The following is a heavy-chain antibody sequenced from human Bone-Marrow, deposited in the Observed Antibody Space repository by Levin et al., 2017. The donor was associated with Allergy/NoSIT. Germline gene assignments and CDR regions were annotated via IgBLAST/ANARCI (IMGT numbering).Heavy chain of an antibody. V-gene: IGHV3-23*01. J-gene: IGHJ4*02. Sequence: GGSLRLSCAASGFSFSTYSMSWVRQAPGKGLEWVSAISGSGVRRYYADSVKGRFTISRDNSKNTLFLEMNSLRTDDTAVYYCTKEGGIVGVDYWGQGTLVTVSS. D-gene: IGHD1-26*01. CDR2: ISGSGVRR. CDR1: GFSFSTYS. CDR3: TKEGGIVGVDY.